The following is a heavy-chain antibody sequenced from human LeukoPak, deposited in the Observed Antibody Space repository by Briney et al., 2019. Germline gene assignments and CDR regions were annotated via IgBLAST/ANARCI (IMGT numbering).Heavy chain of an antibody. J-gene: IGHJ4*02. D-gene: IGHD1-26*01. V-gene: IGHV4-39*07. CDR1: GGSISSSIYY. CDR3: ARDSGSYSGVDY. Sequence: SETLSLTCTVSGGSISSSIYYWGWIRQAPGKGLEWIGSSHYSGSTYYNPSLKSRVTIPVDSSKNQFSLTLSSVTAADTAVYYCARDSGSYSGVDYWGQGTLVTVSS. CDR2: SHYSGST.